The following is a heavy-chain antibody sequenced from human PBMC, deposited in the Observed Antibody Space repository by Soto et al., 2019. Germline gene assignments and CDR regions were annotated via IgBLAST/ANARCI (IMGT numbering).Heavy chain of an antibody. J-gene: IGHJ5*02. Sequence: QVQLVQSGAEVKKPGASVKVSCKASGYTFTNYGISWVRQAPGQGLEWMGWINTYNGNTNHAQKLQGRVTMTTDTSTSTAYRGLRSLRADDTAVYYCARGVGSGTYYNQYNWFAPWGEGTMVTVSS. D-gene: IGHD3-10*01. CDR2: INTYNGNT. V-gene: IGHV1-18*01. CDR1: GYTFTNYG. CDR3: ARGVGSGTYYNQYNWFAP.